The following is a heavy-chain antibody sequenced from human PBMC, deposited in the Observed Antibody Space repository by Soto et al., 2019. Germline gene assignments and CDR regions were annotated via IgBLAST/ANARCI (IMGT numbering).Heavy chain of an antibody. D-gene: IGHD2-2*01. CDR3: ARRGTSYYYYGMDV. J-gene: IGHJ6*02. V-gene: IGHV4-34*01. Sequence: PSETLSLTCAVYGGSFSGYYWSWIRQPPGKGLEWIGEINHSGSTNYNPSLKSRVTISVDTSKNQFSLKLSSVTAADTAVYYCARRGTSYYYYGMDVWGQGTTVTVSS. CDR1: GGSFSGYY. CDR2: INHSGST.